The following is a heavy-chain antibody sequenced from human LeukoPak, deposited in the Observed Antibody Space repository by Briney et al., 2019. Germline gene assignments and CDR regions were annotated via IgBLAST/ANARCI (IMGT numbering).Heavy chain of an antibody. CDR1: GGSFSGXX. J-gene: IGHJ4*02. CDR3: ARGYSSSWSKRDYFDY. Sequence: PSETLSLTCAVYGGSFSGXXWSWIXQPPGKGXXWXGXINHSGSTNYNPSLKSRVTISVDTSKNQFSLKLSSVTAADTAVYYCARGYSSSWSKRDYFDYWGQGTLVTVSS. V-gene: IGHV4-34*01. D-gene: IGHD6-13*01. CDR2: INHSGST.